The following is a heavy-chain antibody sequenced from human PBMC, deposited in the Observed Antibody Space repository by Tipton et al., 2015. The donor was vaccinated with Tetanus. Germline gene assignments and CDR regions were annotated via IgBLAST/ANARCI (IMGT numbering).Heavy chain of an antibody. J-gene: IGHJ4*02. V-gene: IGHV4-59*01. D-gene: IGHD6-13*01. CDR3: ARRGGRQQMLPKYLDY. CDR1: GGSIYNYY. Sequence: SLTCTVSGGSIYNYYWTWVRQSPGKAPEWIGYISDSGTTNYNPSLQSRVTIIVDTSRNQFSLKVTSLTAADTAVYYCARRGGRQQMLPKYLDYWGKGTLVTVSS. CDR2: ISDSGTT.